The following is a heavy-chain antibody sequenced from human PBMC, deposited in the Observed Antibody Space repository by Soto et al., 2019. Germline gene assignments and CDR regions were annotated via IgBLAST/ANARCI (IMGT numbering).Heavy chain of an antibody. D-gene: IGHD2-8*01. V-gene: IGHV3-30*18. CDR3: AKDWCPRRPWLSDAFDY. Sequence: QVQLVESGGGVVQPGRSLRVSCAASGFTFSIYAMHWVRQAPGTGLEWVAVISYDGTKTYYADSVKGRFTISRDNSKNAVYMHMNSLRDEDTAVYYCAKDWCPRRPWLSDAFDYWGQGTLVTVSP. CDR2: ISYDGTKT. J-gene: IGHJ4*02. CDR1: GFTFSIYA.